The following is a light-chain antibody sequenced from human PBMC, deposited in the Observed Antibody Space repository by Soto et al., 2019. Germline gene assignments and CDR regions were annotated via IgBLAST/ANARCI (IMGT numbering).Light chain of an antibody. CDR2: GAS. V-gene: IGKV3-15*01. Sequence: EIVLSRSSCSLARSAECTSALSCTASQSVSSTYLAWYQQKPGQAPRLLIYGASTRATSFPARFSGSGSGTDFTLTISSLQSEDFAVYYCQQYNNLPWTFGQGTKVDIK. CDR1: QSVSSTY. J-gene: IGKJ1*01. CDR3: QQYNNLPWT.